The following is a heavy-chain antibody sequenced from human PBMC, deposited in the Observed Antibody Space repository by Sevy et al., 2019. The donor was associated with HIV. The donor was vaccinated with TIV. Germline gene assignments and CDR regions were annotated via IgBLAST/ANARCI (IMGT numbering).Heavy chain of an antibody. V-gene: IGHV3-23*01. Sequence: GGSLRLSCAASGFTFSSYAMSWVRQAPGKGLEWVSAISGSGGSTYYADSVKGRFTISRDNSKNTRYLQMNSLRAEDTAVYYCAKGTIYYYDSSGYSPLDYWGQGTLVTVSS. J-gene: IGHJ4*02. CDR1: GFTFSSYA. D-gene: IGHD3-22*01. CDR3: AKGTIYYYDSSGYSPLDY. CDR2: ISGSGGST.